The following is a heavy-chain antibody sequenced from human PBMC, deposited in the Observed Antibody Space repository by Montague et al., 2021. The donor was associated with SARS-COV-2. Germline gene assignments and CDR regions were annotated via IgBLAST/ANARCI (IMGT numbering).Heavy chain of an antibody. V-gene: IGHV4-31*03. Sequence: TLSLTCTVSGGSISSGGYYWSWIRQHPGKGLEWIGYINYSGRTYYYPSPKSRGTITVDTSKNQFSPKLSSLTAADSAVYYCARLTAGYCSGGSCYWGTGFDYWGQGTLVTVSS. CDR2: INYSGRT. CDR3: ARLTAGYCSGGSCYWGTGFDY. D-gene: IGHD2-15*01. J-gene: IGHJ4*02. CDR1: GGSISSGGYY.